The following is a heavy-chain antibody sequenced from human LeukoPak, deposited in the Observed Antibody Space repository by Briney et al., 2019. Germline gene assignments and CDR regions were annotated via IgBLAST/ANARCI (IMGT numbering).Heavy chain of an antibody. CDR3: AREAADLRNFDY. V-gene: IGHV3-21*01. J-gene: IGHJ4*02. Sequence: GGSLILSCAASGFTFSSYAMSWVRQAPGKGLEWVSSISSSSSYIYYADSLKGRFTISRDNAKNSLYLQMNSLRAEDTAVYYCAREAADLRNFDYWGQGNPVTVSS. CDR1: GFTFSSYA. D-gene: IGHD6-13*01. CDR2: ISSSSSYI.